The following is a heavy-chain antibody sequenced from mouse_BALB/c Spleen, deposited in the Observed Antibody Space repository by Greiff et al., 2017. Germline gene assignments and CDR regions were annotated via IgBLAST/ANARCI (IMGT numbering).Heavy chain of an antibody. V-gene: IGHV2-9*02. D-gene: IGHD1-2*01. CDR3: ARDTGTTATWFAY. CDR1: GFSLTSYG. Sequence: VKLMESGPGLVAPSQSLSITCTVSGFSLTSYGVHWVRQPPGKGLEWLGVIWAGGSTNYNSALMSRLSISKDNSKSQVFLKMNSLQTDDTAMYYCARDTGTTATWFAYWGQGTLVTVSA. CDR2: IWAGGST. J-gene: IGHJ3*01.